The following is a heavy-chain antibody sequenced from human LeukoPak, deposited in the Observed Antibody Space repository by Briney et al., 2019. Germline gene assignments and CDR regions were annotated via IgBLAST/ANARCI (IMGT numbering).Heavy chain of an antibody. Sequence: GGSLRLSCAASGFTFSSYAMSWVRQAPGKGLEWVSAISGSATSTYYADSVKGRFTISRDNSKNTLYLQMNSLRAEDTAVYYCAKEWSSSWYVAYFDYWGQGTLVTVSS. J-gene: IGHJ4*02. CDR2: ISGSATST. V-gene: IGHV3-23*01. CDR1: GFTFSSYA. D-gene: IGHD6-13*01. CDR3: AKEWSSSWYVAYFDY.